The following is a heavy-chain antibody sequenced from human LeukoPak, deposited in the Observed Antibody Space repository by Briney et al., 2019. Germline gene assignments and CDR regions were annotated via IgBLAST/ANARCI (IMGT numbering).Heavy chain of an antibody. CDR3: AREVRGSYYMDV. J-gene: IGHJ6*03. CDR2: IYYSGST. Sequence: SETLSLTCTVSGGSISSYYWSWIRQPPGKGLEWIGYIYYSGSTNYNPSLKSRVTISVDTSKNQFSLKLSSVTAADTAVYYCAREVRGSYYMDVWGKGTTVTISS. D-gene: IGHD3-10*01. CDR1: GGSISSYY. V-gene: IGHV4-59*01.